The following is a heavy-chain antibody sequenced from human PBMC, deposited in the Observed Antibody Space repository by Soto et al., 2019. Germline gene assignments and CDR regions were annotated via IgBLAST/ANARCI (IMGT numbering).Heavy chain of an antibody. CDR3: ATRRNFGYYYGSGSYPNWFDP. CDR1: GGTFSSYA. Sequence: QVQLVQSGAEVKKPGSSVKVSCKASGGTFSSYAISWVRQAPGQGLEWMGGIIPIFGTANYAQKFQGRVTSTADKSTSTAYMELSSLRSEDTAVYYCATRRNFGYYYGSGSYPNWFDPWGQGTLVTVSS. CDR2: IIPIFGTA. J-gene: IGHJ5*02. D-gene: IGHD3-10*01. V-gene: IGHV1-69*06.